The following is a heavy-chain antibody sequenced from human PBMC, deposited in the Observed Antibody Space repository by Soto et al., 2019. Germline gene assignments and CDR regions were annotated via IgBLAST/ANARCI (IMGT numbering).Heavy chain of an antibody. CDR1: GFTFSSYG. CDR2: IWYDGSNK. V-gene: IGHV3-33*01. J-gene: IGHJ6*02. CDR3: ARDQGGAGVVPAAPDYYYYGMDV. Sequence: QVQLVESGGGVFEPGRSLRLSCAASGFTFSSYGMHWVRQAPGKGLEWVAVIWYDGSNKYYADSVKGRFTISRDNSKNTLYLQMNSLRAEDTAVYYCARDQGGAGVVPAAPDYYYYGMDVWGQGTTVTVSS. D-gene: IGHD2-2*01.